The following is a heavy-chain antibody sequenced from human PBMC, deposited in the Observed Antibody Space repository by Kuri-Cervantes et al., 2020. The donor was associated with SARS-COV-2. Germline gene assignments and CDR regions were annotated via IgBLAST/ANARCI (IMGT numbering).Heavy chain of an antibody. CDR3: VRDLRIWGFDP. D-gene: IGHD2/OR15-2a*01. CDR2: LYTSGST. V-gene: IGHV4-4*07. Sequence: GSLRLSCTVSDGSITNYYWSWIRQPAGKGLEWIGRLYTSGSTKYNPSLKSRVTMSVDTPKNQFSLKLSSVTAADTAVYYCVRDLRIWGFDPWGQGTLVTVSS. J-gene: IGHJ5*02. CDR1: DGSITNYY.